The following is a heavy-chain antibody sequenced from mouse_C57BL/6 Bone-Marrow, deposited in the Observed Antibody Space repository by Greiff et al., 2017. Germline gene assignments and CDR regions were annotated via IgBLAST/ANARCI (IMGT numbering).Heavy chain of an antibody. V-gene: IGHV1-69*01. CDR3: APLLPTVFDY. CDR1: GYTFTSYW. D-gene: IGHD1-2*01. CDR2: LDPSDSST. Sequence: QVQLQQPGAELVMPGASVKLSCKASGYTFTSYWMHWVKQRPGQGLEWIGELDPSDSSTNYNQKFKGKSTLTVDQSSSTAYMQLSSLTSEDSAVYYCAPLLPTVFDYWGQGTTLTVSS. J-gene: IGHJ2*01.